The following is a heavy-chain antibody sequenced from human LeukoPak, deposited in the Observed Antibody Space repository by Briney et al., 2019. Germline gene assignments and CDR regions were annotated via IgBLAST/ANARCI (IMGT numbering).Heavy chain of an antibody. CDR2: INTNTGNP. D-gene: IGHD2-21*02. CDR3: ARSYGAFEGDTYYYYGMDV. CDR1: GYTFTNYG. J-gene: IGHJ6*02. V-gene: IGHV7-4-1*02. Sequence: ASVKVSCKASGYTFTNYGKSWVRQAPGQGLEWMGWINTNTGNPKSAQGFTERFVFSLDASVSTAYLQISSLKAEDTAVYYCARSYGAFEGDTYYYYGMDVWGQGTTVTVSS.